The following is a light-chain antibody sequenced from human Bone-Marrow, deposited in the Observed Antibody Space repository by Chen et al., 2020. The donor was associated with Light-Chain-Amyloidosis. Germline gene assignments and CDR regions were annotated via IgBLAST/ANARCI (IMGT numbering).Light chain of an antibody. Sequence: QSALTQPASVSGSPGQSITISCTGTSSDVGGDNHVSWYQQHPDKAPKLMIYEVTNRPSWVPDRFSGSKSANTASLTISGLQTEDGADYFCSSYTITNTLVFGSGTRVTVL. CDR1: SSDVGGDNH. CDR2: EVT. J-gene: IGLJ1*01. V-gene: IGLV2-14*01. CDR3: SSYTITNTLV.